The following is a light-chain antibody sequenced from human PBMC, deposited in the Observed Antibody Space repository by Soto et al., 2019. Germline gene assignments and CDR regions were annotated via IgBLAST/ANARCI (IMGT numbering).Light chain of an antibody. Sequence: QSALTQPASVSGSHGQSISISCTGTTSTVATYDLVSWYQQHPGKAPRLLIYEATKRHSGTSNRFSGSKSGNTASLTISGLQSEDEADYYCCSFAGSVAVYVMFGGGTKLTFL. CDR3: CSFAGSVAVYVM. CDR2: EAT. CDR1: TSTVATYDL. J-gene: IGLJ3*02. V-gene: IGLV2-23*02.